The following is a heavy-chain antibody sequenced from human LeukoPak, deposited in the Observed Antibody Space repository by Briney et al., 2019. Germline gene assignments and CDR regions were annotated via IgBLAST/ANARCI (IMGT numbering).Heavy chain of an antibody. J-gene: IGHJ6*03. CDR2: IIPIFGTA. CDR1: GGTFSSYA. CDR3: ASAPPVAGDYYYYYYMDV. D-gene: IGHD7-27*01. Sequence: GASVKVSCKASGGTFSSYAISWVRQAPGQGLEWMGGIIPIFGTANYAQKFQGRVTITADESTSTAYMELSSLRSEDTAVYYCASAPPVAGDYYYYYYMDVWGKGTTVTVSS. V-gene: IGHV1-69*13.